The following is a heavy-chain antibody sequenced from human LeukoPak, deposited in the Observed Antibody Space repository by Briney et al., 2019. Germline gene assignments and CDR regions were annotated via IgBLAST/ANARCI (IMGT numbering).Heavy chain of an antibody. Sequence: GASVKVSCKASGYTFTSYDINWVRQATGQGLEWMGWMNPNSGNTGYAQKFQGRVTMTRNTSISTAYMELSSLRSEDTAVYYCAVPHCSGGSCYFDYWGQGTLVTVSS. CDR1: GYTFTSYD. D-gene: IGHD2-15*01. CDR2: MNPNSGNT. CDR3: AVPHCSGGSCYFDY. J-gene: IGHJ4*02. V-gene: IGHV1-8*01.